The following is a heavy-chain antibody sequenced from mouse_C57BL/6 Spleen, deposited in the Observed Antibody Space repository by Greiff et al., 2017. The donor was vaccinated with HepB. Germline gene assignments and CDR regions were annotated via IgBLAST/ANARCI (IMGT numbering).Heavy chain of an antibody. Sequence: DVKLQESGPGLVKPSQSLSLTCSVTGYSITSGYYWNWIRQFPGNKLEWMGYISYDGSNNYNPSLKNRISITRDTSKNQFFLKLNSVTTEDTATYYCARGGTGYAMDYWGQGTSVTVSS. J-gene: IGHJ4*01. D-gene: IGHD2-14*01. V-gene: IGHV3-6*01. CDR3: ARGGTGYAMDY. CDR2: ISYDGSN. CDR1: GYSITSGYY.